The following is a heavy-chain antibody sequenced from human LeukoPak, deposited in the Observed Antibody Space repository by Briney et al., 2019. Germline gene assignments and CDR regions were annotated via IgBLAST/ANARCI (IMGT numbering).Heavy chain of an antibody. J-gene: IGHJ4*02. CDR1: GFTFSDYY. CDR2: ISSSGSTI. D-gene: IGHD4-17*01. Sequence: PGGSLRLSCAVSGFTFSDYYMSWIRQTPGKGLEWVSYISSSGSTIYYADSVKGRFSVSRDNAKNSVYVQLNSLRDEDTAVCYCARGGDLYYFDYWGQGTLVTVSS. CDR3: ARGGDLYYFDY. V-gene: IGHV3-11*04.